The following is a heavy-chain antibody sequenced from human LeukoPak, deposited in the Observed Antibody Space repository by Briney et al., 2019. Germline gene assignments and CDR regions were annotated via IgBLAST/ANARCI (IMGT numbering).Heavy chain of an antibody. Sequence: GGSLRLSCAASGFTFSSYAMSWVRQAPGKGLEWVAVISYDGSNKYYADSVKGRFTISRDNSKNTLYLQMNSLRAEDTAVYYCAKRYSSGWYGDDAFDIWGQGTMVTVSS. J-gene: IGHJ3*02. CDR3: AKRYSSGWYGDDAFDI. CDR2: ISYDGSNK. V-gene: IGHV3-30*18. CDR1: GFTFSSYA. D-gene: IGHD6-19*01.